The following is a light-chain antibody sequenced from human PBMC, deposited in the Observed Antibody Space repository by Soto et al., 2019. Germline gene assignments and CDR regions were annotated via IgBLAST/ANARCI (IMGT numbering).Light chain of an antibody. Sequence: EIVLTQSPGTLSVSPGERATLSCRASQTISSNNLAWYQQKPGQAPSLLIYGTPSRATGIPDGFSGGGSGTDFTLTISSLEPEDSEIYYCQKYGSWTFGQGTKVEI. V-gene: IGKV3-20*01. CDR3: QKYGSWT. CDR2: GTP. J-gene: IGKJ1*01. CDR1: QTISSNN.